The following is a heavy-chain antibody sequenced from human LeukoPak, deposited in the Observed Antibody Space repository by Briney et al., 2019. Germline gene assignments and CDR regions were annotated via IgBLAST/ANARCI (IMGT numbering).Heavy chain of an antibody. CDR1: GGSFSGYY. V-gene: IGHV4-59*01. CDR3: ARDRVGATAG. CDR2: IYYSGST. J-gene: IGHJ4*02. Sequence: SETLSLTCAVYGGSFSGYYWSWIRQPPGKGLEWIGYIYYSGSTNYNPSLKSRVTISVDTSKNQFSLKLSSVTAADTAVYYCARDRVGATAGWGQGTLVTVSS. D-gene: IGHD1-26*01.